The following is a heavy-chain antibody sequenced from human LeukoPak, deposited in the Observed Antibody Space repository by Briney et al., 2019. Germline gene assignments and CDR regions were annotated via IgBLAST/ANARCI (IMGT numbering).Heavy chain of an antibody. V-gene: IGHV3-21*04. Sequence: GGSLRLSCAASGFTFSSYSMNWVRQAPGKGLEWVSSISSSSSYIYYADSVKGRFTISRDSSRNTLFLHMNTLRAEDTAIYYCAKDRTVGASYWYFDLWGRGTLVTVSS. CDR2: ISSSSSYI. J-gene: IGHJ2*01. D-gene: IGHD1-26*01. CDR1: GFTFSSYS. CDR3: AKDRTVGASYWYFDL.